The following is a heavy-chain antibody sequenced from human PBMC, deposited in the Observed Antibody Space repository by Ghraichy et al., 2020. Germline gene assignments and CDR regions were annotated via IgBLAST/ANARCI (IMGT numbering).Heavy chain of an antibody. Sequence: LSLTCTASGFTFTTYWMNWVRQAPGKGLEWVANIKQDGSEKYYVDSVKGRFTISRDNAKDSLYLQMNSLRAEDTAVYYCAGGPPSGGAGDFDYWGQGTLVIVSS. D-gene: IGHD2-15*01. CDR2: IKQDGSEK. CDR1: GFTFTTYW. J-gene: IGHJ4*02. V-gene: IGHV3-7*04. CDR3: AGGPPSGGAGDFDY.